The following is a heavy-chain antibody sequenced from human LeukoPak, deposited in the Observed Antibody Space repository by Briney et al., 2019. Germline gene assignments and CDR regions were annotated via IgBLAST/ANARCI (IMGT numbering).Heavy chain of an antibody. D-gene: IGHD6-19*01. J-gene: IGHJ4*02. Sequence: SEALSLTCTVSGVSISSYYWSWIRQPPGKGLEWIGYIYYSGSTNYNPSLKSRVTISVDTSKNQFSLKLSSVTAADTAVYYCARLGSGIAVADKGDYWGQGTLVTVSS. CDR3: ARLGSGIAVADKGDY. CDR2: IYYSGST. CDR1: GVSISSYY. V-gene: IGHV4-59*08.